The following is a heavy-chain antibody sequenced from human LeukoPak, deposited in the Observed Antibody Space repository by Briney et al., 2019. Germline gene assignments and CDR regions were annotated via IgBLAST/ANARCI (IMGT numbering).Heavy chain of an antibody. D-gene: IGHD5-12*01. CDR2: IYYSGST. J-gene: IGHJ3*02. Sequence: SETLSLTCTVSGGSISSYYWSWIRQPPGKGLEWIGYIYYSGSTNYNPSLKSRVTISVDTSKNQFSLKLSSVTAADTAVYYCARRGYDFEDAFDIWGQGTMVTVSS. CDR3: ARRGYDFEDAFDI. V-gene: IGHV4-59*01. CDR1: GGSISSYY.